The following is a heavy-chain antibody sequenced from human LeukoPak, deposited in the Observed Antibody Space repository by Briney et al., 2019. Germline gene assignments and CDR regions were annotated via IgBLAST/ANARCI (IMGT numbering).Heavy chain of an antibody. V-gene: IGHV1-8*02. CDR3: ARGHPYYYDSSGYYRNFDY. J-gene: IGHJ4*02. CDR2: MKPNSGNT. CDR1: GYTFTSYG. Sequence: ASVKVSCKASGYTFTSYGISWVRQAPGQGLEWMGWMKPNSGNTGYAQTFQGRVTMTRNTSISTAYMELSSLRSEDTAVYYCARGHPYYYDSSGYYRNFDYWGQGTLVTVSS. D-gene: IGHD3-22*01.